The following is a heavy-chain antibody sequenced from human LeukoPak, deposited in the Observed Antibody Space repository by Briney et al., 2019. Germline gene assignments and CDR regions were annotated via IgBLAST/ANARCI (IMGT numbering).Heavy chain of an antibody. CDR2: VSGSGGRT. Sequence: GGSLRLSCAASGFTFSSYGMHWVRQAPGKGLEWVASVSGSGGRTYYADSVKGRFTISRDNSKNTLYLQMNSLRAEDTAVYYCAKEWYQMLIDHWGQGTLVTVSS. D-gene: IGHD2-2*01. CDR3: AKEWYQMLIDH. V-gene: IGHV3-23*01. CDR1: GFTFSSYG. J-gene: IGHJ4*02.